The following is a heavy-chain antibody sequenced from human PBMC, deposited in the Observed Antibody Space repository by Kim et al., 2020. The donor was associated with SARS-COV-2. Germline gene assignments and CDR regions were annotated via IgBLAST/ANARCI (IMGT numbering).Heavy chain of an antibody. CDR1: GFTFSSYA. CDR3: AKVKSGYSSSWYSYYGMDV. D-gene: IGHD6-13*01. Sequence: GGSLRLSCAASGFTFSSYAMSWVRQAPGKGLEWVSAISGSGGSTYYADSVKGRFTISRDNSKNTLYLQMNSLRAEDTAVYYCAKVKSGYSSSWYSYYGMDVWGQGTTVTVSS. V-gene: IGHV3-23*01. J-gene: IGHJ6*02. CDR2: ISGSGGST.